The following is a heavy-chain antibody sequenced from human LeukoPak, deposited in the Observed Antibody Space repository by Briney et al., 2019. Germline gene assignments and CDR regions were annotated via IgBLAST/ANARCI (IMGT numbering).Heavy chain of an antibody. CDR2: INHSGST. CDR1: GGSFSGYY. J-gene: IGHJ3*02. CDR3: ARGRSGWYDAFDI. Sequence: SETLSPTCAVYGGSFSGYYWSWIRQPPGKGLEWIGEINHSGSTNYNPSLKSRVTISVDTSKNQFSLKLSSVTAADTAVYYCARGRSGWYDAFDIWGQGTMVTVSS. D-gene: IGHD6-19*01. V-gene: IGHV4-34*01.